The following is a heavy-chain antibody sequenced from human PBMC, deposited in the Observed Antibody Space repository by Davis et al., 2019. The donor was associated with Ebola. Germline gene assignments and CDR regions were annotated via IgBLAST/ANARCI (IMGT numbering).Heavy chain of an antibody. D-gene: IGHD1-20*01. V-gene: IGHV3-74*01. CDR1: GFTFTTHS. J-gene: IGHJ4*02. CDR3: ARSRLTGASFDY. CDR2: VYDDGSFT. Sequence: GESLKISCVASGFTFTTHSMHWVRQAPGKGLVWLSRVYDDGSFTTYADSVMGRFTISRDNAKNTVYLQMNSLKAEDTAVYYCARSRLTGASFDYWGQGTLVTVSS.